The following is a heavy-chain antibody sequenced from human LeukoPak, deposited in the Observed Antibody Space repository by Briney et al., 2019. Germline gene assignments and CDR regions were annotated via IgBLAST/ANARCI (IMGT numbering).Heavy chain of an antibody. J-gene: IGHJ2*01. V-gene: IGHV4-59*01. D-gene: IGHD1-14*01. CDR1: GGSISSYY. CDR2: IYYSGRT. Sequence: PSETLSLACTVSGGSISSYYWTWIRQPPGKALEWIGYIYYSGRTSYNPSLKSRVTMSVDTSKNQFSLKLSSVTAADTAVYYCARDGNPWNLDVWGRGTLVTVSS. CDR3: ARDGNPWNLDV.